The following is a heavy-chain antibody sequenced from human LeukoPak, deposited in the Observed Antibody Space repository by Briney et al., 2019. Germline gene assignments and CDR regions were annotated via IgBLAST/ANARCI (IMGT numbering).Heavy chain of an antibody. D-gene: IGHD6-13*01. V-gene: IGHV3-48*04. Sequence: GGSLRLSCAASGFTFSTYPMHWVRQAPGKGLEWVSYISSSGSTIYYADSVKGRFTISRDNAKNSLYLQMNSLRAEDTAVYYCASVAAAERGDWFDPWGQGTLVTVSS. CDR1: GFTFSTYP. CDR2: ISSSGSTI. CDR3: ASVAAAERGDWFDP. J-gene: IGHJ5*02.